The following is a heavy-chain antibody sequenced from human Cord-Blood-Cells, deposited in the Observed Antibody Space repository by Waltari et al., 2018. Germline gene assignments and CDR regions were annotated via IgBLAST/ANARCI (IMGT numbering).Heavy chain of an antibody. Sequence: QVQLVQSGAEVKKPGASVKVYCKASGYTFTGYSMHWVRQAPGQGLEWMGCINPNSGDTNYAQKFQGRVTMTRDTSISTAYMELSRLRSDDTAVYYCARVFVGLGIYFDYWGQGTLVTVSS. J-gene: IGHJ4*02. V-gene: IGHV1-2*02. CDR2: INPNSGDT. CDR3: ARVFVGLGIYFDY. D-gene: IGHD7-27*01. CDR1: GYTFTGYS.